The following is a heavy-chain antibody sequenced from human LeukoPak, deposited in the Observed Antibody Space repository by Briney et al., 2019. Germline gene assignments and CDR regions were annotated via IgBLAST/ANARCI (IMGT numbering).Heavy chain of an antibody. CDR2: INEDGSTK. J-gene: IGHJ4*02. D-gene: IGHD2-21*01. Sequence: GGSPRLSCEVSGITFRKYWMTWVRQAPGKGLEWVASINEDGSTKWYVDSVKGRFTVSRDNAKNSLHLQVNSLRVDDTAVYYCTRDYSNARDYWGQGTLVIVSS. CDR3: TRDYSNARDY. V-gene: IGHV3-7*01. CDR1: GITFRKYW.